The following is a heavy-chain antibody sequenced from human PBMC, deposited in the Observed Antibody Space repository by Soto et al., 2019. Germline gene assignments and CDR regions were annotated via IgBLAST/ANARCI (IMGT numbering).Heavy chain of an antibody. Sequence: ASVKVSCKASGYTFTGYYMHWVRQAPGQGLEWMGWINPNSGGTNYAQKFQGWVTMTRDTSISTAYMELSRLRSDDTAVYYCARTSSTSLAFFDYWGQGTLVTVSS. CDR1: GYTFTGYY. CDR2: INPNSGGT. CDR3: ARTSSTSLAFFDY. D-gene: IGHD2-2*01. V-gene: IGHV1-2*04. J-gene: IGHJ4*02.